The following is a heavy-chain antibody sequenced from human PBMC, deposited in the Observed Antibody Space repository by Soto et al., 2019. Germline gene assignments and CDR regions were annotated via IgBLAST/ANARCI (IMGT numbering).Heavy chain of an antibody. V-gene: IGHV4-30-4*01. CDR3: ARVKATLYRDYYFDY. D-gene: IGHD2-15*01. CDR1: GGTINSGDYF. J-gene: IGHJ4*02. Sequence: NPSETLSLTCSVSGGTINSGDYFWSWIRQPPGKGLEWIGSIFYTGSTYYSPSLKSRASMSMDTSKNPFSLRLRSLTAADTAVYFCARVKATLYRDYYFDYWGQGTLVTVSS. CDR2: IFYTGST.